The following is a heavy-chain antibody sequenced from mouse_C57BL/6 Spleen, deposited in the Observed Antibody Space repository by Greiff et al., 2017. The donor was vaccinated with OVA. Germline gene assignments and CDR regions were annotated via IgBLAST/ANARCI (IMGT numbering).Heavy chain of an antibody. V-gene: IGHV14-4*01. D-gene: IGHD1-1*02. CDR3: TTRSDYGDY. CDR1: GFNIKDDY. Sequence: VQLKQSGAELVRPGASVKLSCTASGFNIKDDYMHWVKQRPEQGLEWIGWIDPENGDTEYASKFQGKATITADTSSNTAYLQLSSLTSEDTAVYYCTTRSDYGDYWGQGTTLTVSS. J-gene: IGHJ2*01. CDR2: IDPENGDT.